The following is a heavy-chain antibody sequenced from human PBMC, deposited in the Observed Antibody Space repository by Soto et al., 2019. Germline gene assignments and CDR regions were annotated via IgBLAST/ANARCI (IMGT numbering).Heavy chain of an antibody. CDR3: AKDYRRDIVLMVYAQPFDY. V-gene: IGHV3-23*01. CDR1: GFTFSSYA. Sequence: EVQLLESGGGLVQPGGSLRLSCAASGFTFSSYAMSWVRQAPGKGLEWVSAISGSGGSTYYADSVKGRFTISRDNSKNTLYLQMNSLRAEDTAVYYCAKDYRRDIVLMVYAQPFDYWGQGTLVTVSS. CDR2: ISGSGGST. D-gene: IGHD2-8*01. J-gene: IGHJ4*02.